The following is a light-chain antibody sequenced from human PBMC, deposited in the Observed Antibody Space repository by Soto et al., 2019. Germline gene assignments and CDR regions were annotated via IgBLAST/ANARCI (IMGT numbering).Light chain of an antibody. CDR2: FDS. CDR3: QVWDSTSAHHVV. V-gene: IGLV3-21*04. J-gene: IGLJ2*01. Sequence: SYELTQPPSVSVAPGKTARITCGGNDIGSKSVQGYQRNAGQAPMVVIYFDSDRPSGIPERFSGSNAGNTANPTISRVAGGDEADDDCQVWDSTSAHHVVFGGGTKLTVL. CDR1: DIGSKS.